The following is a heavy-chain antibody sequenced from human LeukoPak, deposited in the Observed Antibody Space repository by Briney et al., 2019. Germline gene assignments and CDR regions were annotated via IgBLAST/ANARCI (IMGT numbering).Heavy chain of an antibody. V-gene: IGHV3-33*01. CDR1: GFTFSSYD. CDR3: ARESAAGTCDY. D-gene: IGHD6-13*01. Sequence: GRSLRLSCAASGFTFSSYDMHWVRQAPGKGLEWVAVLWYDGNNRYYADSVKGRFTISRDNSKNTLYLQMNSLRAEDTAVYYCARESAAGTCDYWGQGTLVTVFS. CDR2: LWYDGNNR. J-gene: IGHJ4*02.